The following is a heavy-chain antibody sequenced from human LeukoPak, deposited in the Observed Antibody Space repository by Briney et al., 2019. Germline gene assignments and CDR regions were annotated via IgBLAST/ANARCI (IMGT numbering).Heavy chain of an antibody. J-gene: IGHJ4*02. Sequence: ASVKVSCKASGYTFTSYDINWVRQATGQGLEWMGWMNPNSGNTGYAQKFQGRVTMTRNTSISTAYMELSSLRSEDTAVYYCARGLDSMIPGPHWGQGTLVTVSS. CDR2: MNPNSGNT. D-gene: IGHD3-22*01. V-gene: IGHV1-8*01. CDR1: GYTFTSYD. CDR3: ARGLDSMIPGPH.